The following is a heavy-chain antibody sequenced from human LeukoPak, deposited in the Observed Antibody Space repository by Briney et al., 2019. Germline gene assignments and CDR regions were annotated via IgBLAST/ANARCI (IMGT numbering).Heavy chain of an antibody. CDR2: FYYGGST. CDR1: GGSISSNY. J-gene: IGHJ4*02. CDR3: ARHEGVTGYYPLDY. Sequence: SETLSLTCTVSGGSISSNYWSWMRQPPGKGLEWIGYFYYGGSTTYNPSLKSRVTISVDTSRNQFSLKLSSVTAADTAIYYCARHEGVTGYYPLDYWGQGTLVTVSS. V-gene: IGHV4-59*08. D-gene: IGHD3-9*01.